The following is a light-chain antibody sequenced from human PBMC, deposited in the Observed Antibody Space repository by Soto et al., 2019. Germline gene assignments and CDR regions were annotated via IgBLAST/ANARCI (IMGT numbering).Light chain of an antibody. Sequence: QSVLTQPPSVSGAPGQRVTISCTGSSSNIGAGYDVHWYQQFPGTAPKLLLYGSTNRPSGVPDRFSGSKSGTSASLAIAGLQTEDEADYYCQSYDSSLSAVVFGGWTKLTVL. CDR2: GST. V-gene: IGLV1-40*01. CDR1: SSNIGAGYD. CDR3: QSYDSSLSAVV. J-gene: IGLJ2*01.